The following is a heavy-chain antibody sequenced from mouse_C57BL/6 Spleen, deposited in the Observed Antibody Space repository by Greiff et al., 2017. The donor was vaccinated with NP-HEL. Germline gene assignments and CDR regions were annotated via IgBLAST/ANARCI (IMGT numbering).Heavy chain of an antibody. CDR2: ISSGSSTI. Sequence: EVQGVESGGGLVKPGGSLKLSCAASGFTFSDYGMHWVRQAPEKGLEWVAYISSGSSTIYYADTVKGRFTISRDNAKNTLFLQMTSLRSEDTAMYYCARQGIYYGSSYIYAMDYWGQGTSVTVSS. V-gene: IGHV5-17*01. J-gene: IGHJ4*01. D-gene: IGHD1-1*01. CDR1: GFTFSDYG. CDR3: ARQGIYYGSSYIYAMDY.